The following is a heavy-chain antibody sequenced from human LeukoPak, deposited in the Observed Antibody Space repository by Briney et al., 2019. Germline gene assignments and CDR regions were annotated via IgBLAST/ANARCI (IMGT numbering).Heavy chain of an antibody. J-gene: IGHJ4*02. Sequence: PSETLSLTCTVSGGXISSYYCSWIRQPPGKGLEWLGYIYYSGSTNYNPSLKSRVTISVDTSKNQFSLKLSSVTAADTAVYYCAREGWGYGSGGAFDYWGQGTLVTVSS. CDR1: GGXISSYY. V-gene: IGHV4-59*01. D-gene: IGHD3-10*01. CDR2: IYYSGST. CDR3: AREGWGYGSGGAFDY.